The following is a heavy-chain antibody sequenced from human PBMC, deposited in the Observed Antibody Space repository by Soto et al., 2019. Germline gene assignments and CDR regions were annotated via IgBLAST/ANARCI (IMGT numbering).Heavy chain of an antibody. CDR3: GKGDTIFGVVDD. D-gene: IGHD3-3*01. Sequence: TPGGSLRLSCAGSGFTFSDYFITWIRQAPGKGLEWISYINNDATYRKYADSVKGRFTVSRDNAKNSVFLQMNSLRPEDTALYYCGKGDTIFGVVDDWGPGTLVTVSS. V-gene: IGHV3-11*06. J-gene: IGHJ4*02. CDR1: GFTFSDYF. CDR2: INNDATYR.